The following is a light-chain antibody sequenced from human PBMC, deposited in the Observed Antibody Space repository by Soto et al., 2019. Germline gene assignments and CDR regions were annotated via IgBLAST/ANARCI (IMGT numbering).Light chain of an antibody. CDR1: QSVRSGS. J-gene: IGKJ5*01. Sequence: EVVLTQSPGTLSLSPGERSTLSCRASQSVRSGSIAWYQQKPGQAPRLLIYSASTRATGIPDRFRGSGSGTDFTLTISMLEPDDSAMYYYQQYGTSSTFGQGTRLEI. V-gene: IGKV3-20*01. CDR3: QQYGTSST. CDR2: SAS.